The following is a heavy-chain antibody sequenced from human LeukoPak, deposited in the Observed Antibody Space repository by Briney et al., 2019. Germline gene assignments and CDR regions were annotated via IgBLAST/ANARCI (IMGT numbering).Heavy chain of an antibody. CDR3: AKEMGLGIAAAGTARGIDY. CDR2: IYSGGTT. V-gene: IGHV3-53*05. J-gene: IGHJ4*02. D-gene: IGHD6-13*01. Sequence: GGSLRLSCAASGFTVSSNYMSWVRQAPGKGLDWVSVIYSGGTTYYADSVKGRFTISRDNSKNTLYLQMNSLRAEDTAVYYCAKEMGLGIAAAGTARGIDYWGQGTLVTVSS. CDR1: GFTVSSNY.